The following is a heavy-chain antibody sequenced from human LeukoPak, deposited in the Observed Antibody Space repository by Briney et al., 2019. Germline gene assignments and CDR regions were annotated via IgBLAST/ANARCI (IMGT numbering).Heavy chain of an antibody. D-gene: IGHD3-3*01. J-gene: IGHJ6*03. Sequence: GGSLRLSCAASGFTFSNAWMSWVRQAPGKGLEWVGRIKSKTDGGTTDYAAPVKGRFTISRDDSKNTLYLQTNSLKTEDTAVYYCTTVQYYDFWSGYYNYYYYYMDVWGKGTTVTVSS. V-gene: IGHV3-15*01. CDR2: IKSKTDGGTT. CDR3: TTVQYYDFWSGYYNYYYYYMDV. CDR1: GFTFSNAW.